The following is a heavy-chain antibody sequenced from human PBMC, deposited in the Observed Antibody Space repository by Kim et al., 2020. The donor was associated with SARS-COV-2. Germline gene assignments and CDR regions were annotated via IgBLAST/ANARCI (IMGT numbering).Heavy chain of an antibody. D-gene: IGHD6-13*01. CDR2: IKQDGSEK. V-gene: IGHV3-7*03. CDR3: ARDHRHSSSWSLHQYFD. Sequence: GGSLRLSCAASGFTFSRFWMSWVRQAPGKGLEWVANIKQDGSEKYYVDSVKGRFTISRDNAKNSLCLQMNSLRAEDMAVYYCARDHRHSSSWSLHQYFD. CDR1: GFTFSRFW. J-gene: IGHJ4*01.